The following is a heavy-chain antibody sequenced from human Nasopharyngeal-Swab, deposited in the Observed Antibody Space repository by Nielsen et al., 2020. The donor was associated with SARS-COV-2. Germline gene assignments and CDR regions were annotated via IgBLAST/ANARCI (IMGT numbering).Heavy chain of an antibody. Sequence: SVKVSCKASGGTFSSYAISWVRQAPGQGLEWMGGIIPILGIANYAQKFQGGVTITADKSTSTAYMELSSLRSEDTAVYYCAIMTTVTTWSFGPLDYWGQGTLVTVSS. V-gene: IGHV1-69*10. CDR3: AIMTTVTTWSFGPLDY. D-gene: IGHD4-17*01. CDR2: IIPILGIA. CDR1: GGTFSSYA. J-gene: IGHJ4*02.